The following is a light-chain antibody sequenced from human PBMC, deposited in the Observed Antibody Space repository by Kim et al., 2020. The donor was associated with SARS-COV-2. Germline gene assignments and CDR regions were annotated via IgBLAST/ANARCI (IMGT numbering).Light chain of an antibody. J-gene: IGKJ1*01. CDR2: AAI. CDR3: QQASSLPWT. Sequence: ASVGDGITTASRASQVSSRWVAWYQQKPGQAPRLLIYAAIRLQNGVPSRFSGSGSGTDFTLSIDNLQSEDFATYFCQQASSLPWTFGQGTKVDIK. V-gene: IGKV1-12*02. CDR1: QVSSRW.